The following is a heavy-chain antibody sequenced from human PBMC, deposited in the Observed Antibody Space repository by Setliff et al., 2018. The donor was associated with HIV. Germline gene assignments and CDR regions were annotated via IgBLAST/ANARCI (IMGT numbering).Heavy chain of an antibody. V-gene: IGHV4-31*03. CDR1: GGSITTDGYY. J-gene: IGHJ4*02. CDR3: ARQGAEWGSGYYYVY. Sequence: SETLSLTCSVSGGSITTDGYYWSCIRHHPRKGLEWIGYIYHTGKTNYNPSLASRLVMSLDPSKNQFSLKLSSMTAEDTAIYYCARQGAEWGSGYYYVYWGQGTLVTVSS. D-gene: IGHD3-22*01. CDR2: IYHTGKT.